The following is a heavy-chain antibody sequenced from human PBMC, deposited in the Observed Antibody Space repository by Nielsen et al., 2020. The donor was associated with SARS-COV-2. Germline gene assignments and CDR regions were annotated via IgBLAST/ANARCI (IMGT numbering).Heavy chain of an antibody. Sequence: WVRQAPGQRLAWMGMINPSGGSTVYAQKFQGRVTITADESTSTAYMELSSLRSEDTAVYDCAREGGIAAACLIYYYTDVWGIGTTVTVSS. J-gene: IGHJ6*03. D-gene: IGHD6-13*01. V-gene: IGHV1-46*01. CDR3: AREGGIAAACLIYYYTDV. CDR2: INPSGGST.